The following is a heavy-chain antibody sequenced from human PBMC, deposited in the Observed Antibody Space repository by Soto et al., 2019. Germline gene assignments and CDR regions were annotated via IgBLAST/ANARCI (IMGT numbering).Heavy chain of an antibody. V-gene: IGHV1-18*01. Sequence: QLVQSGGEVKKPGSSVRVSCKASGYAFSFGFSWVRQAPGQGLEWMGWISASDGSTNSAPKFRGRISMTTDTSTNTAYMDLLSLTSDDTAVHFCATYYFGSGSYSRFDNWGQGTLVTVSS. CDR1: GYAFSFG. D-gene: IGHD3-10*01. CDR2: ISASDGST. CDR3: ATYYFGSGSYSRFDN. J-gene: IGHJ4*02.